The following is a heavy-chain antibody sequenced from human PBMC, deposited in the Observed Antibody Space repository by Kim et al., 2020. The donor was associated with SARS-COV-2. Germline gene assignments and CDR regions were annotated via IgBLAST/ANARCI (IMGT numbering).Heavy chain of an antibody. J-gene: IGHJ3*02. Sequence: STNYNPSLKSRVTISVDKSKNQFSLKLSSVTAADTAVYYCSFQTLGAFDIWGQGTMVTVSS. CDR3: SFQTLGAFDI. CDR2: ST. V-gene: IGHV4-4*02.